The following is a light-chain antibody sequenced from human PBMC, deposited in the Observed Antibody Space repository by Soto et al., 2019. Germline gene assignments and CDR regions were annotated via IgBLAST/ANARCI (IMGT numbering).Light chain of an antibody. CDR1: QRVISSY. V-gene: IGKV3-20*01. J-gene: IGKJ1*01. CDR2: GAT. CDR3: QQYGSTPLT. Sequence: EIVLTQSAGTLSLSAGERVTLSWRASQRVISSYLAWYQQKNGQAPRLLIFGATNRATGIPDRFSGSGYGTDFNLTINRLETEDFAVYSCQQYGSTPLTFGQGTKVDIK.